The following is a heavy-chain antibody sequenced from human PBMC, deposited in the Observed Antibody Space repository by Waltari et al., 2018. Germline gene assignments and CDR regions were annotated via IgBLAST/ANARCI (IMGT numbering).Heavy chain of an antibody. V-gene: IGHV3-7*03. CDR3: ATYRWLGY. CDR1: EFSLITYW. D-gene: IGHD3-10*01. Sequence: EFSLITYWTTWGSQGSGRALEWVANINLDGGHKNYVGSVRGRFIISRDNARNSLYLEMHSLRVEDTAVYYCATYRWLGYWGQGTLVTVSS. J-gene: IGHJ4*02. CDR2: INLDGGHK.